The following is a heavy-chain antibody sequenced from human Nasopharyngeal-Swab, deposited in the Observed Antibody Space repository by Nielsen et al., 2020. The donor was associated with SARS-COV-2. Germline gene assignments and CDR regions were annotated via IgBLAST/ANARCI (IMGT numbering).Heavy chain of an antibody. Sequence: GESLKISCKGSGYSFTSYWIGWVRQMPGKGPEWMGIIYPGDSDTRYSPSFQGQVTISADKSISTAYLQWSSLKASDTAMYYCARHAVTTSHSYCSSTSCYFDYWGQGTLVTVSS. J-gene: IGHJ4*02. CDR1: GYSFTSYW. V-gene: IGHV5-51*01. D-gene: IGHD2-2*01. CDR2: IYPGDSDT. CDR3: ARHAVTTSHSYCSSTSCYFDY.